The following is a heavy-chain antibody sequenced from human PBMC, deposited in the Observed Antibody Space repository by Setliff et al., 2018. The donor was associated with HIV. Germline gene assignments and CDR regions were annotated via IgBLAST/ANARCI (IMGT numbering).Heavy chain of an antibody. D-gene: IGHD3-10*01. CDR1: GGSISSTSYY. Sequence: PSETLSLTCAVSGGSISSTSYYWGWIRQPPGKGLEWIGKIKHTGSTDYSPSFKSRVTLSVDTSENRFSLKLTSLTAADTAVYYCARGVYSRITMVRGITEPRGEYFDFWGQGILVTVS. CDR2: IKHTGST. J-gene: IGHJ4*02. V-gene: IGHV4-39*01. CDR3: ARGVYSRITMVRGITEPRGEYFDF.